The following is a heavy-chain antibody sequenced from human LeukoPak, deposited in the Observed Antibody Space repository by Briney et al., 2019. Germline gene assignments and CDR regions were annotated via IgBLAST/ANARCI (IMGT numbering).Heavy chain of an antibody. CDR3: ARSSGRSPNREYMDV. CDR2: FDPEDGET. Sequence: ASVKVSCKVSGYTLTELSMHWVRQAPGKGLEWMGGFDPEDGETIYAQKFQGRVTMTEDTSTDTAYMELSSLRSEDTAVYYCARSSGRSPNREYMDVWGKGTTVTVSS. V-gene: IGHV1-24*01. J-gene: IGHJ6*03. D-gene: IGHD1-14*01. CDR1: GYTLTELS.